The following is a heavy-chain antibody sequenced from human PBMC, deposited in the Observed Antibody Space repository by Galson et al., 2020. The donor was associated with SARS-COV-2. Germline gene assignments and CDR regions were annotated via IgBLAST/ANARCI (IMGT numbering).Heavy chain of an antibody. CDR1: GGSISSYY. J-gene: IGHJ5*02. CDR2: IYYSGST. V-gene: IGHV4-59*01. D-gene: IGHD3-9*01. Sequence: PSETLSLTCTVSGGSISSYYWSWIRQPPGKGLEWIGYIYYSGSTNYNPSLKSRVTISVDTSKNQFSLKLSSVTAADTAVYYCARVDYDILTGYYKDWFDPWGQGTLVTVSS. CDR3: ARVDYDILTGYYKDWFDP.